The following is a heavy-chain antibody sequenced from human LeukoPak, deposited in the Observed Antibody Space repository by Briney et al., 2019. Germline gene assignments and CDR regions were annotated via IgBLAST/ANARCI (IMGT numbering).Heavy chain of an antibody. CDR1: GASFSGHY. J-gene: IGHJ5*02. D-gene: IGHD6-13*01. CDR3: ARQLAAAGNNWFDP. Sequence: SETLSLTCAVYGASFSGHYWSWIRQPPGKGLEWIGEINHSGSTNYNPSLKSRVTISVDTSKNQFSLKLSSVTAADTAVYYCARQLAAAGNNWFDPWGQGTLVTVSS. CDR2: INHSGST. V-gene: IGHV4-34*01.